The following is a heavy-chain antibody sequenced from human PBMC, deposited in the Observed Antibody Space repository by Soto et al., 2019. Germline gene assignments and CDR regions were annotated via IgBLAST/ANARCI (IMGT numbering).Heavy chain of an antibody. V-gene: IGHV3-48*02. CDR1: GFTLSIYS. Sequence: GGSLRLSCAASGFTLSIYSLNWVRQAPRKGLEWLSYISGSSDIIYYADSVKGRFTISRDNAKNSLYLQMNSLRDEDTAVYFHARGFRLQYCTVVWGQGTTVTVSS. D-gene: IGHD2-8*01. J-gene: IGHJ6*02. CDR2: ISGSSDII. CDR3: ARGFRLQYCTVV.